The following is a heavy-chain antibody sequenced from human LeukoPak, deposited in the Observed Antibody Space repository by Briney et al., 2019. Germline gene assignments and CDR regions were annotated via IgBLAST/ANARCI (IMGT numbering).Heavy chain of an antibody. Sequence: GGSLRLSCAASGFTVSSNYMSWVRQAPGKGLEWVSVIYSGGSTYYADSVKGRFTISRDNSKNTLYLQMGSLRAEDMAVCYCARDGDGESYDYWGQGTLVTVSS. J-gene: IGHJ4*02. V-gene: IGHV3-53*05. CDR3: ARDGDGESYDY. CDR1: GFTVSSNY. CDR2: IYSGGST. D-gene: IGHD1-26*01.